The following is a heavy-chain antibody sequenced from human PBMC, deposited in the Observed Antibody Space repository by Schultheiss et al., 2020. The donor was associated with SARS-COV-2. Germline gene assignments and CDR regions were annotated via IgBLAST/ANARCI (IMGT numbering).Heavy chain of an antibody. CDR1: GFTFSSYA. V-gene: IGHV3-74*01. J-gene: IGHJ5*02. CDR3: ATMGRGSGWYRRWFDP. Sequence: GGSLRLSCAASGFTFSSYAMHWVRQAPGKGLVWVSRINSDGSSTSYADSVKGRFTISRDNAKNSLYLQMNSLRAEDTAVYYCATMGRGSGWYRRWFDPWGQGTLVTVSS. CDR2: INSDGSST. D-gene: IGHD6-19*01.